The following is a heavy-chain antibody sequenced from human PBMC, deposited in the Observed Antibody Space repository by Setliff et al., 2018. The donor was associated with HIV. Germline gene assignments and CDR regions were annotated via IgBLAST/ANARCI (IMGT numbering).Heavy chain of an antibody. V-gene: IGHV4-4*02. CDR3: ARPLPHLGAFDI. CDR1: GGSISSSNY. CDR2: IYHSGNT. Sequence: PSETLSLTCAVSGGSISSSNYWSWVRQPPGKRLEWIGEIYHSGNTNYNPSLKSRVIISVAMSKNQFSLKLSSVTAADTAVYYCARPLPHLGAFDIWGQGTMVTVSS. J-gene: IGHJ3*02.